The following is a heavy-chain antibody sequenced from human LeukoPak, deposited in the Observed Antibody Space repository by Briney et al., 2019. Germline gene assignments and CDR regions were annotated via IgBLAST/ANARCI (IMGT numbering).Heavy chain of an antibody. CDR3: ARVLGDSSGYYIDY. J-gene: IGHJ4*02. V-gene: IGHV3-23*01. Sequence: GGSLRLSCAASGFTFSSYAMSWVRQAPGKGLEWVSAISGSGGSTYYADSVKGRFTISRDNSKNTLYLQMNSLRAEDTAVYYCARVLGDSSGYYIDYWGQGTLVTVSS. CDR1: GFTFSSYA. CDR2: ISGSGGST. D-gene: IGHD3-22*01.